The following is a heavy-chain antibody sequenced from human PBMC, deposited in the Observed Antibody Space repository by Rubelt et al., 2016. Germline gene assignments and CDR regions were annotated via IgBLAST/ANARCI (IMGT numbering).Heavy chain of an antibody. Sequence: VQLVESGGGVVQPGRSLTLSCAASGFNFSNYAMSWVRQAPGKGLEWVTVISGSGSSTDYADSVKGRFTISRDKSKNTLYLQMNSLRDEDTAVYYCAKVKWVSWGQGTLVTVSS. CDR1: GFNFSNYA. V-gene: IGHV3-23*04. J-gene: IGHJ4*02. CDR2: ISGSGSST. D-gene: IGHD2-8*01. CDR3: AKVKWVS.